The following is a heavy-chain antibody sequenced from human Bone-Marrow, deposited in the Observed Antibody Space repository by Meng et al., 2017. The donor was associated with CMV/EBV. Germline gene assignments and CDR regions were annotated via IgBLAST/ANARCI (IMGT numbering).Heavy chain of an antibody. Sequence: GESLKISCAASGFTFSSYEMNWVRQAPGKGLEWVSYISSSGSTIYYADSVKGRFTISRDNSKNTLFLQMNSLRADDTAVYYCASDGVLVEIPSYWARGMLVTVSS. J-gene: IGHJ4*02. V-gene: IGHV3-48*03. CDR1: GFTFSSYE. D-gene: IGHD5-24*01. CDR3: ASDGVLVEIPSY. CDR2: ISSSGSTI.